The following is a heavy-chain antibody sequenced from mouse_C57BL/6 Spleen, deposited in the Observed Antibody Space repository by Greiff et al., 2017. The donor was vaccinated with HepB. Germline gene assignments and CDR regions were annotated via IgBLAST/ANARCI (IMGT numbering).Heavy chain of an antibody. Sequence: QVQLQQPGAELVKPGASVKMSCKASGYTFTSYLITWVKQRPGQGLEWIGDIYPGSGSTNYNEKFKSKATLTVDTSSSTAYMQRSSLTSEDSAVYYCARGAYDGSYFDYWGQGTTLTVSS. CDR1: GYTFTSYL. V-gene: IGHV1-55*01. CDR3: ARGAYDGSYFDY. J-gene: IGHJ2*01. CDR2: IYPGSGST. D-gene: IGHD2-12*01.